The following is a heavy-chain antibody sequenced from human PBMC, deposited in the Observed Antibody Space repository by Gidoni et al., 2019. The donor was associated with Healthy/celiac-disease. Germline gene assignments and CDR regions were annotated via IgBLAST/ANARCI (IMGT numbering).Heavy chain of an antibody. J-gene: IGHJ4*02. CDR2: INHRGNT. CDR3: ARGLNDDCSRSSCPGIDY. Sequence: QVQLQQWGAGLLKPSETLSLTCAVYGGSFSGYYWSWIRPPPGKGLEWIGEINHRGNTNYNPSLKSRVAMSVDTSKNQFSLRLSSVTAADTAVYYCARGLNDDCSRSSCPGIDYWGQGTLVTVSS. V-gene: IGHV4-34*01. CDR1: GGSFSGYY. D-gene: IGHD2-2*01.